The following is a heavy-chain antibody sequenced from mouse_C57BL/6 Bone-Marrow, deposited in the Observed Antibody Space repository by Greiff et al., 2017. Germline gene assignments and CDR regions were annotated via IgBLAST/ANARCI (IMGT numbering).Heavy chain of an antibody. Sequence: QVQLQQSGPGLVQPSQSLSITCTVSGFSLTSYGVHWVRQSPGKGLEWLGVIWRGGSTDYNAAFMSRLSITKDNSKSQVFFKMNSLQADDTAIYYGAKNLWLRLYYYAMDYWGQGTSVTVSS. CDR3: AKNLWLRLYYYAMDY. D-gene: IGHD2-2*01. CDR2: IWRGGST. CDR1: GFSLTSYG. J-gene: IGHJ4*01. V-gene: IGHV2-5*01.